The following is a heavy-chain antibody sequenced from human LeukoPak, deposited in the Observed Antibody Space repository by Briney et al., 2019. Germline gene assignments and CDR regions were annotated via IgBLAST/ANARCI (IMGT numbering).Heavy chain of an antibody. J-gene: IGHJ3*02. CDR1: GFTVSSNY. Sequence: GGSLRLSCAASGFTVSSNYMSWVRQAPGKGLEWVSAISTGGDRAYYADSVKGRFTTSRDNSRNTLYLQLNSLRAEDTAIYYCAVDCSSPSCYGQSAFDIWGQGTMVTVSS. CDR2: ISTGGDRA. V-gene: IGHV3-23*01. CDR3: AVDCSSPSCYGQSAFDI. D-gene: IGHD2-2*01.